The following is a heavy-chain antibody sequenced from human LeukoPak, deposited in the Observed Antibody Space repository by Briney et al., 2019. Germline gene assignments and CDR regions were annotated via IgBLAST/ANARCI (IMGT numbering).Heavy chain of an antibody. V-gene: IGHV1-18*01. J-gene: IGHJ4*02. CDR1: VYTFTSYG. Sequence: GASVSVSFKPSVYTFTSYGISWVRQAPGQGLEWMGWISAYNGNTNYAQKLQGRVTMTTDTSTSTAYMELRSLRSDDTAVYYCARTLAVAGSYYFDYWGQGTLVTVSS. CDR2: ISAYNGNT. D-gene: IGHD6-19*01. CDR3: ARTLAVAGSYYFDY.